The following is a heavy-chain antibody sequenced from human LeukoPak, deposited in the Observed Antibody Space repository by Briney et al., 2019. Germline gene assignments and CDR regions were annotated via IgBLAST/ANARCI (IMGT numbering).Heavy chain of an antibody. CDR1: GFSLSGYW. CDR2: LHADGNEK. D-gene: IGHD4-23*01. J-gene: IGHJ4*02. CDR3: ARDPKLTYYFDY. Sequence: GGSLRLSCAASGFSLSGYWMSWVRQAPGKGLEWVARLHADGNEKYFVGSVKGRFTVSRDNAKNSLYLQMNSLRAEDTAVYYCARDPKLTYYFDYWGQGTLVTVSS. V-gene: IGHV3-7*01.